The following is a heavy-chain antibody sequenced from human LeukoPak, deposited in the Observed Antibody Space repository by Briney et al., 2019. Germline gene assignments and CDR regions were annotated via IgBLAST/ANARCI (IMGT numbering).Heavy chain of an antibody. D-gene: IGHD3-9*01. CDR3: ARADHYDISTTYPFDY. CDR2: INPNNGGT. CDR1: GYTFTGYY. J-gene: IGHJ4*02. Sequence: GASVKVSCKSSGYTFTGYYMHWVRQAPGQGLEWIGWINPNNGGTNYAQKFQGRVTMTRDTSISTVYMELSRLTSDDTALYFCARADHYDISTTYPFDYWGQGTLVTVSS. V-gene: IGHV1-2*02.